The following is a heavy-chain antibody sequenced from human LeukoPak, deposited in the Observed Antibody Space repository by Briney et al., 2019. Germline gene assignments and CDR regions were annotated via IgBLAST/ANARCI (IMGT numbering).Heavy chain of an antibody. CDR1: GFTFSNAW. Sequence: PGGSLRLSCAASGFTFSNAWMNWVRQAPGKGLEWVGRIKSKTDGGTTDYAAPVKGRFTISRDDSKNTLYLQMNTLKTEDTAVYYCMTDHIVVVVRFPPPPPPSQFDYWGQGALVTVSS. V-gene: IGHV3-15*01. D-gene: IGHD2-15*01. J-gene: IGHJ4*02. CDR2: IKSKTDGGTT. CDR3: MTDHIVVVVRFPPPPPPSQFDY.